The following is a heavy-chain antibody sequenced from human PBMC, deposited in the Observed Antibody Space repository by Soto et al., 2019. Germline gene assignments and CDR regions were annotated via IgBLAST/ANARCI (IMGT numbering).Heavy chain of an antibody. Sequence: SETLSLTCAVSGGSMNSGSYSWSWIRQPPGKGLEWIGYMYHSGNTYYSPSLESRATISVDRSKNQFSLNLTSVTAADTAVYYCARVTPATPYYAMDVWGRGTTVTVS. D-gene: IGHD2-15*01. CDR1: GGSMNSGSYS. CDR2: MYHSGNT. J-gene: IGHJ6*02. CDR3: ARVTPATPYYAMDV. V-gene: IGHV4-30-2*01.